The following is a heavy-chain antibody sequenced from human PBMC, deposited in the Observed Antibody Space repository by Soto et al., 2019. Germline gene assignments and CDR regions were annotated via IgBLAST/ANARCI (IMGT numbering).Heavy chain of an antibody. V-gene: IGHV4-30-4*01. CDR1: GGSISSGDYY. D-gene: IGHD2-21*02. Sequence: PSETLSLTCTVSGGSISSGDYYWSWIRQPPGKGLEWIGYIYYSGSTYYNPSLKSRVTISVDTSKNQFSLKLSSVTAADTAVYYCARSAPVAYCGGDCPYYFDYWGQGTLVTV. CDR3: ARSAPVAYCGGDCPYYFDY. J-gene: IGHJ4*02. CDR2: IYYSGST.